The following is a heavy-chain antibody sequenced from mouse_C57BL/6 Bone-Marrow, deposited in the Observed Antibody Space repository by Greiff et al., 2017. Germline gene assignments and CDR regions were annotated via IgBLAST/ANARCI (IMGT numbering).Heavy chain of an antibody. J-gene: IGHJ4*01. CDR2: ILPGSGST. D-gene: IGHD1-1*01. CDR1: GYTFTGYW. CDR3: ASLITTVVATKDYYAMDY. Sequence: VQRVESGAELMKPGASVKLSCKATGYTFTGYWIEWVKQRPGHGLEWIGEILPGSGSTNYNEKFKGKATFTADTSSNTAYMQLSSLPTEDSAIYYCASLITTVVATKDYYAMDYWGQGTSVTVSS. V-gene: IGHV1-9*01.